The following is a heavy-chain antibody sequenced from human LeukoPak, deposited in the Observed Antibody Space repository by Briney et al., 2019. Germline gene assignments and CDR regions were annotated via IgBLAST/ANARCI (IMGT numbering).Heavy chain of an antibody. CDR1: GGSISSGGYY. CDR2: IYYSGST. V-gene: IGHV4-31*03. J-gene: IGHJ4*02. Sequence: SQTLSLTCTVSGGSISSGGYYRSWIRQHPGKGLEWIGYIYYSGSTYYNPSLKSRVAISVDTSKNQFSLKLSSVTAADTAIYYCAGSVTSRVVLDYWGQGTLVTVSS. D-gene: IGHD3-10*01. CDR3: AGSVTSRVVLDY.